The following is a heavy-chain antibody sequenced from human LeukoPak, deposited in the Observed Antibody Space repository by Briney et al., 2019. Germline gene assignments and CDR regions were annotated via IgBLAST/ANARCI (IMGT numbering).Heavy chain of an antibody. CDR3: AREGAMTYSWSY. Sequence: ASVKVSCKASGYTFTSYYMHWVRQAPGQGLEWMGIINPSGGSTSYAQKFQGRVTMTRDMSTSTVYMELRSLRSEDTAVYYCAREGAMTYSWSYWGQGTLVTVSS. CDR2: INPSGGST. CDR1: GYTFTSYY. V-gene: IGHV1-46*01. D-gene: IGHD3-3*01. J-gene: IGHJ4*02.